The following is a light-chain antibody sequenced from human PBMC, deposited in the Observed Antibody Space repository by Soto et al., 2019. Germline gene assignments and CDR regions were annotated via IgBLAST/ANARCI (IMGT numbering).Light chain of an antibody. CDR1: QSISSY. CDR2: AAS. V-gene: IGKV1-39*01. J-gene: IGKJ1*01. CDR3: QQYYSFPPT. Sequence: DIQMTQSPSSLSASVGDRVTITCRVSQSISSYLNWYQQKPGKAPKLLIYAASSLQSGVPSRFSGSGSGTDFTLTISCLQSEDFATYYCQQYYSFPPTFGQGTKVDIK.